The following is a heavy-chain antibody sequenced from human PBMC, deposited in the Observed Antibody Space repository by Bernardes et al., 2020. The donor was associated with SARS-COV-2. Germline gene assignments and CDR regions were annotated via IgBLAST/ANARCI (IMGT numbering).Heavy chain of an antibody. CDR2: ITSSSTFI. Sequence: GGSLRLSCAASGFTFSSYSMNWVRQAPGKGLEWVSSITSSSTFIYYADSLKGRFTISRDNAKNSLYLQMNSLRAEDTAVYYCATSFWSGYYPFDYWGQGALVTVSS. D-gene: IGHD3-3*01. V-gene: IGHV3-21*06. J-gene: IGHJ4*02. CDR1: GFTFSSYS. CDR3: ATSFWSGYYPFDY.